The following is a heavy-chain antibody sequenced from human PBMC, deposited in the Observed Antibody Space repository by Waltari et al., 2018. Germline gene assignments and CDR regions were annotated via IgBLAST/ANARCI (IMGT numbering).Heavy chain of an antibody. D-gene: IGHD3-10*01. V-gene: IGHV3-48*01. CDR1: GFTFSSYS. CDR3: ARLRTGGFDY. Sequence: EVQLVESGGGLVQPGGSLRLSCAASGFTFSSYSMNWVRQAPGKGLEWVSYISSSSSTIDYADSVKGRFTISRDNAKNSLYLQMNSLRAEDTAVYYCARLRTGGFDYWGQGTLVTVSS. J-gene: IGHJ4*02. CDR2: ISSSSSTI.